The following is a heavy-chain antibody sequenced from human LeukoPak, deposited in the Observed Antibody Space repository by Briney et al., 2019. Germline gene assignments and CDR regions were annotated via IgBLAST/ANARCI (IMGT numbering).Heavy chain of an antibody. J-gene: IGHJ4*02. CDR3: ARARHYYDSSGYPNFDY. CDR1: GGTFSSYA. V-gene: IGHV1-69*13. D-gene: IGHD3-22*01. CDR2: IIPIFGTA. Sequence: SVKVSCKASGGTFSSYAISWVRQAPGQGLEWMGGIIPIFGTANYAQKFQGRVTITADESTSTAYMELSSLRSEDTAVYYCARARHYYDSSGYPNFDYWGQGTLVTVSS.